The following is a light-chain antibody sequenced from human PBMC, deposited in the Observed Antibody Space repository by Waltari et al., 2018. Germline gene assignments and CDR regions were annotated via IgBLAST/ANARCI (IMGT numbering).Light chain of an antibody. V-gene: IGKV2D-29*01. CDR1: QSLLHSNGETY. CDR3: QHGGA. Sequence: DIVMTQTPLSLSVSPGQPASISCKSSQSLLHSNGETYLHWYLQKPGQPPHLLIYEVSNRFSGVPDRFSGSGSGTYFTLTITSLQPDDFATYYCQHGGAFGQGTKVEIE. J-gene: IGKJ1*01. CDR2: EVS.